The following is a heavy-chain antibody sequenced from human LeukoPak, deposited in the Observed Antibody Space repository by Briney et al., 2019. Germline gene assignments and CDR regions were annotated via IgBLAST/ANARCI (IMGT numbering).Heavy chain of an antibody. J-gene: IGHJ4*02. CDR2: IYHSGST. D-gene: IGHD3-3*01. Sequence: SETLSLTCAVSGGSISSSKWWSWVRQPPGKGLEWIGEIYHSGSTNYNSSLKSRVTISVDKSKNQFSLKLSSVTAADTAVYYCARHVPPPHYDFWSGYPVWGQGTLVTVSS. V-gene: IGHV4-4*02. CDR3: ARHVPPPHYDFWSGYPV. CDR1: GGSISSSKW.